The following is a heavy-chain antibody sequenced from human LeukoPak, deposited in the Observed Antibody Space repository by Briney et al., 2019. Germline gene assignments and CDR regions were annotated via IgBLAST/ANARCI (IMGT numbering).Heavy chain of an antibody. V-gene: IGHV3-7*01. CDR3: ARGPNPDRDY. CDR2: IRKDGSDI. J-gene: IGHJ4*02. Sequence: PGGSLRLSCAASGFTFSTSWMSWVRQAPGKGLEWVANIRKDGSDIHYVDSVKGRFTISRDNAKNSLYLEMSSLRGEDTALYYCARGPNPDRDYWGQGTLVTVSS. CDR1: GFTFSTSW.